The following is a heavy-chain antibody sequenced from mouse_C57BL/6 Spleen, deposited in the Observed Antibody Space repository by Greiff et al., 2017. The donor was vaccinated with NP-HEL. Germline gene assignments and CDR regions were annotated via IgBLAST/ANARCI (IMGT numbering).Heavy chain of an antibody. J-gene: IGHJ3*01. D-gene: IGHD2-1*01. CDR2: IYPGDGDT. CDR1: GYAFSSSW. Sequence: VQLQQSGPELVKPGASVKISCKASGYAFSSSWMNWVKQRPGKGLEWIGRIYPGDGDTNYNGKFKGKATLTAAKSSSTAYMQLSSLTSEDSAVYFCATSTMVTTSWFAYWGQGTLVTVSA. CDR3: ATSTMVTTSWFAY. V-gene: IGHV1-82*01.